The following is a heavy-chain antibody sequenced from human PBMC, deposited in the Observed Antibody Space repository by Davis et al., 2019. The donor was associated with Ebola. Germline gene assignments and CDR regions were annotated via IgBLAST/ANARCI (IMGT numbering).Heavy chain of an antibody. CDR1: GFIFSSYV. J-gene: IGHJ5*02. Sequence: GESLKISCAASGFIFSSYVMTWVRQAPGKGLEWVSIIYYGDSTYYADSVKGRFTISRHNSKNTVYLQMNSLRAEDTAVYYCAARYSSFFGFDPWGQGTLVTVSS. CDR2: IYYGDST. D-gene: IGHD2-15*01. V-gene: IGHV3-53*04. CDR3: AARYSSFFGFDP.